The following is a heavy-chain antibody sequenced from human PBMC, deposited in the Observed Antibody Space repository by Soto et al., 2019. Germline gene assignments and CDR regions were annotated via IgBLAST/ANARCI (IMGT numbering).Heavy chain of an antibody. CDR2: IYYSGST. J-gene: IGHJ5*02. D-gene: IGHD1-26*01. Sequence: SETLSLTCTVSGGSISSSSYYWGWIRQPPGKGLEWIGSIYYSGSTYYNPSLKSRVTISVDTSKNQFSLKLSSVTAADTAVYYCARHGGWEPPLFGYGWFDPWGQGTLVTVSS. V-gene: IGHV4-39*01. CDR3: ARHGGWEPPLFGYGWFDP. CDR1: GGSISSSSYY.